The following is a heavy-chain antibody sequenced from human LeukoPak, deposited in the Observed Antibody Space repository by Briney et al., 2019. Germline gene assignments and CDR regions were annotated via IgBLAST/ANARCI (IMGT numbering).Heavy chain of an antibody. V-gene: IGHV3-7*01. CDR3: ASGWGPMVVSY. CDR1: GFTFSNYW. CDR2: IKQDESEI. J-gene: IGHJ4*02. Sequence: PVGSLRLSCTASGFTFSNYWMSWVRQAPGKGLEWEAKIKQDESEIYYVDSVKGRFTISRDNAKNSLYLQMNSLRAEDTAVYYCASGWGPMVVSYWGQGTLVTVSS. D-gene: IGHD2-8*02.